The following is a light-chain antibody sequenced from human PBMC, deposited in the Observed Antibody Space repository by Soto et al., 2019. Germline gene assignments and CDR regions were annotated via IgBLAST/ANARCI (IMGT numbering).Light chain of an antibody. Sequence: EIVLTQSPGGLSLSPGGRATVSCRASQSVRSSHLAWYQQKPGQAPRLLIYGASSRATGIPDRFSGSGSGTDFTLTISRLEPEDFAVYYCQQYSSSPPTFGGGTKVDI. CDR1: QSVRSSH. V-gene: IGKV3-20*01. CDR2: GAS. J-gene: IGKJ4*01. CDR3: QQYSSSPPT.